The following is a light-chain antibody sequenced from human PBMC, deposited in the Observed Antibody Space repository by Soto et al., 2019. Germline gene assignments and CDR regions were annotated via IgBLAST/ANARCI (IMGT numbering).Light chain of an antibody. CDR2: VTS. V-gene: IGKV3-20*01. Sequence: EIVLTQSPGTLSLSPGERATLSCRASQSVSSSYLAWYQQKPGQAPRLLIYVTSSRATGIPDRFSGSGSGTDFTLTISRLEREDFAVDYCQQYGSSLFTFGPGTKVDIK. CDR1: QSVSSSY. CDR3: QQYGSSLFT. J-gene: IGKJ3*01.